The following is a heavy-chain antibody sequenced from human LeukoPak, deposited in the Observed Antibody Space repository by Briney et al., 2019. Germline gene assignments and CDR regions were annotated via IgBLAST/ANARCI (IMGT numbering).Heavy chain of an antibody. Sequence: PGGSLRLSCAASGFIFSDYYMTWIRQAPGKGLEWLSYISGSGSDTNYADSVKGRFTISRDNSKNTLYLQMNSLRAEDTAVYYCAKVVGMCDYWGQGTLVTVSS. V-gene: IGHV3-11*05. CDR2: ISGSGSDT. J-gene: IGHJ4*02. D-gene: IGHD2-21*01. CDR1: GFIFSDYY. CDR3: AKVVGMCDY.